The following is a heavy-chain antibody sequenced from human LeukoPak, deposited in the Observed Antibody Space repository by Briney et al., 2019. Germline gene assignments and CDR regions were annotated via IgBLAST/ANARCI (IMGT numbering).Heavy chain of an antibody. Sequence: SETLSLTRAVYGGSFSGYYWSWIRQPPGKGLEWIGEINHSGSTNYNPSLKSRVTISVDTSKNQFSLKLSSVTAADTAVYYCARGSRMVPSDYWGQGTLVTVSS. CDR1: GGSFSGYY. D-gene: IGHD3-10*01. CDR3: ARGSRMVPSDY. V-gene: IGHV4-34*01. CDR2: INHSGST. J-gene: IGHJ4*02.